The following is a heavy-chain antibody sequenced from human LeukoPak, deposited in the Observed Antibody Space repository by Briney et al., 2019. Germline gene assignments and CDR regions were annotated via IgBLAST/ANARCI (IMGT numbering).Heavy chain of an antibody. CDR2: IKTDGSEQ. CDR3: AREVPGALNAFDI. Sequence: GGSPRLSCAASGFTFSTYWMSWVRQAPGKGLEWVANIKTDGSEQHYVDSMKGRFTISRDNAKNSLYLQMNSLRAEDTAVYYCAREVPGALNAFDIWGQGTMVTVSS. D-gene: IGHD2-2*01. V-gene: IGHV3-7*01. CDR1: GFTFSTYW. J-gene: IGHJ3*02.